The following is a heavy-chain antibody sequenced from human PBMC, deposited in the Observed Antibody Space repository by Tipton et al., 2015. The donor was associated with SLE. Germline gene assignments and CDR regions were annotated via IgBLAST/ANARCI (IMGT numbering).Heavy chain of an antibody. Sequence: TLSLTCTVSGGSMSTYYWSWIRQPPGKGLEWIGYIYHSGSTNYNPSLRSRVTISVDTSKNQLSLQLSSVTTADTAVYYCARIVAAAGTRYFDYWGQGTLVTVSS. J-gene: IGHJ4*02. CDR3: ARIVAAAGTRYFDY. V-gene: IGHV4-59*01. CDR2: IYHSGST. CDR1: GGSMSTYY. D-gene: IGHD6-13*01.